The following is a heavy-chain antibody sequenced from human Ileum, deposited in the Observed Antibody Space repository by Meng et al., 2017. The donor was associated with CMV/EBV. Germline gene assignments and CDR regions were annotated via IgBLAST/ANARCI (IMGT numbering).Heavy chain of an antibody. CDR1: GASINSYS. CDR2: IFFGGST. D-gene: IGHD7-27*01. J-gene: IGHJ5*02. V-gene: IGHV4-59*01. CDR3: ARDRTGGLVDP. Sequence: GSLRLSCNVSGASINSYSWSWIRQPPGKGLEYIGYIFFGGSTYYNPSLASRVSMSVDTSKNQFSLKLTSVTAADTAVYYCARDRTGGLVDPWGQGTLVTVSS.